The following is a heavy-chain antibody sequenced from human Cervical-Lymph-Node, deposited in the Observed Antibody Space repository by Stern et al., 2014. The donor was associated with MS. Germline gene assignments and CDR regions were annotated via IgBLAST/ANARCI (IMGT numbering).Heavy chain of an antibody. CDR2: IYYSGST. CDR3: ARADVFDI. Sequence: QVQLQESGPGLVKPSETLSLTCTVSGGSISSYYWSWIRQPPGKGLEWIGYIYYSGSTNYNPSPTTRVTTSVDTTTNQFSLKLSSVTAADTAVYYCARADVFDIWGQGTMVPVSS. CDR1: GGSISSYY. J-gene: IGHJ3*02. V-gene: IGHV4-59*01.